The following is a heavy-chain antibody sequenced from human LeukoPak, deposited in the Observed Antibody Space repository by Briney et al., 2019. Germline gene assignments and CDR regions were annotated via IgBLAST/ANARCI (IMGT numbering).Heavy chain of an antibody. Sequence: ASVKVSCKASGGTFSSYAISWVRQAPGQGLEWMGGIIPIFGTANYAQKFQGRVTVTTDESTSTAYMELSSLRSEDTAVYYCARGGKYQPGYYYYYYMDVWGKGTTVTVSS. J-gene: IGHJ6*03. V-gene: IGHV1-69*05. CDR1: GGTFSSYA. CDR2: IIPIFGTA. D-gene: IGHD2-2*01. CDR3: ARGGKYQPGYYYYYYMDV.